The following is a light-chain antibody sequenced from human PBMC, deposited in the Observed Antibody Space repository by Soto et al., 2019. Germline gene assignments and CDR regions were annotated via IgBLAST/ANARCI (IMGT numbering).Light chain of an antibody. CDR3: CSYAGSRTFV. Sequence: QSALTQPASVSGSPGQSITISCIGTSSDVGANELVSWYQQYPGKVPRLLIYEDTRRPAGISNRFSGSKSGDTASLTISGLRAEDEADYHCCSYAGSRTFVFGGGTQLTVL. J-gene: IGLJ3*02. CDR2: EDT. CDR1: SSDVGANEL. V-gene: IGLV2-23*01.